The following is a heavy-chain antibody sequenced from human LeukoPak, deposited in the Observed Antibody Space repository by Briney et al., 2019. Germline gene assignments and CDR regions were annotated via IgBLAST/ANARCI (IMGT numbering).Heavy chain of an antibody. V-gene: IGHV4-34*01. J-gene: IGHJ6*03. Sequence: SETLSLTCAVYGGSFSGYYWSWIRQPPGKGLEWIGEINHSGSTNYNPSLKSRVTISVDTSKNQFSLKLSSVTAADTAVYYCARHRRMVRGVTPHYHYMDVWGKGTTVTISS. D-gene: IGHD3-10*01. CDR2: INHSGST. CDR1: GGSFSGYY. CDR3: ARHRRMVRGVTPHYHYMDV.